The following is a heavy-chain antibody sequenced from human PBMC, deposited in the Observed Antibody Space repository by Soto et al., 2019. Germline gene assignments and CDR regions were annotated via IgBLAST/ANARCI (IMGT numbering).Heavy chain of an antibody. Sequence: SVKVSCKASGGTFDNYAVSWVRQAPGQGLEWMGGIIPMFETVNYAQRFQGRLTIAADESTSTAYMELTSLTSADTAIYFCAREEAIIDRGMDVWGQGTTVTVSS. CDR1: GGTFDNYA. V-gene: IGHV1-69*13. CDR3: AREEAIIDRGMDV. J-gene: IGHJ6*02. D-gene: IGHD3-10*01. CDR2: IIPMFETV.